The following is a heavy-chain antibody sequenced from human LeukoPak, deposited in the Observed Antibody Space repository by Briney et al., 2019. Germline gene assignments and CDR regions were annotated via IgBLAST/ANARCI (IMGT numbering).Heavy chain of an antibody. Sequence: SETLSLTCTVSGGSISSSSYYWGWIRQPPGKGLEWIGSIYYSGSTYYNPSLKSRVTISVDTSKNQFSLKLSSVTAADTAVYYCARGLTNYYYYYYGMDVWGQGTTVTVSS. D-gene: IGHD1-1*01. CDR2: IYYSGST. V-gene: IGHV4-39*01. J-gene: IGHJ6*02. CDR1: GGSISSSSYY. CDR3: ARGLTNYYYYYYGMDV.